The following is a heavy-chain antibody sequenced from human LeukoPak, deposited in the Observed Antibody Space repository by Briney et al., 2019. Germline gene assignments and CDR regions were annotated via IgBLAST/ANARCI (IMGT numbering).Heavy chain of an antibody. Sequence: SETLSLTCTVSGGSISGYFWSWIGQPAGKGLEWIGRIYATGTTNYNPSPKSRVTMSLDTSKNQFSLNLTSVTAADTAVYYCAREGGGSNRCLDWGQGTLVTVSS. CDR2: IYATGTT. D-gene: IGHD3-16*02. CDR1: GGSISGYF. V-gene: IGHV4-4*07. CDR3: AREGGGSNRCLD. J-gene: IGHJ1*01.